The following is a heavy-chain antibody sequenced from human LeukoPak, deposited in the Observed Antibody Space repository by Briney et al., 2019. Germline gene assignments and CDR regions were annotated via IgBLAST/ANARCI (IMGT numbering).Heavy chain of an antibody. Sequence: PGGSVRLSCAASGFTFSSYGMHWLRQAPGKGLEWVAFIRYYGSNKYYADTVKGRFTISRDNSKNTLYLQMNSLRAEDTAVYYCARGPSGYHNTGGQGTLVTVSS. J-gene: IGHJ4*02. CDR2: IRYYGSNK. CDR3: ARGPSGYHNT. D-gene: IGHD5-12*01. CDR1: GFTFSSYG. V-gene: IGHV3-30*02.